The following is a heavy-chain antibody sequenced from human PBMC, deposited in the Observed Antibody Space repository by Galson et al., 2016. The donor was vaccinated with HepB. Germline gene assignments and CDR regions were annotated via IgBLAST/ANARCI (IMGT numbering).Heavy chain of an antibody. CDR1: GYTFANYA. CDR2: INTGYGNT. CDR3: AREGALRLLEWLPHNYYYGMDG. Sequence: SVKVSCKASGYTFANYAMHWVRQAPGQRLEWMGWINTGYGNTEYSQKFQGRVTITRDASASTAYMELSSLRSEDTAVYYCAREGALRLLEWLPHNYYYGMDGWGQGTTVTVSS. D-gene: IGHD3-3*01. V-gene: IGHV1-3*04. J-gene: IGHJ6*02.